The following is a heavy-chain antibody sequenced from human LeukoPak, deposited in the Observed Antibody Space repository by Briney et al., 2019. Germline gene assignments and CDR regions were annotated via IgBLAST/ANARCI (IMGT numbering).Heavy chain of an antibody. Sequence: SQTLSLTCTVSGGSISSGSYYWSWIRQPAGKGLEWVGRIHTSGSTNYNPSLKSRVTTSVDTSKNQFSLKLSSVTAADTAVYYCARDPSSYWYFDLWGRGTLVTVSS. J-gene: IGHJ2*01. CDR1: GGSISSGSYY. CDR2: IHTSGST. V-gene: IGHV4-61*02. CDR3: ARDPSSYWYFDL.